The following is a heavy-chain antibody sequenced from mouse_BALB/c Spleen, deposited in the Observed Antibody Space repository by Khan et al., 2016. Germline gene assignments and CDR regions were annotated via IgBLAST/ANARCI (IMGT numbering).Heavy chain of an antibody. CDR3: ARDYYGSRCYFDV. D-gene: IGHD1-1*01. J-gene: IGHJ1*01. CDR1: GFNIKDTY. CDR2: IDPANGNS. V-gene: IGHV14-3*02. Sequence: VQLQQSGAELVKPGASVKLSCTVSGFNIKDTYMYWVKQRPEQGLEWIGRIDPANGNSKYDPKFQGKATITADTSSNTAYLQLSSLTSEDTAFYYCARDYYGSRCYFDVWGAGTTVTVSS.